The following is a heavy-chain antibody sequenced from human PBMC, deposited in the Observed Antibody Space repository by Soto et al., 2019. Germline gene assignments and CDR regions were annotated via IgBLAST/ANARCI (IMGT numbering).Heavy chain of an antibody. D-gene: IGHD1-26*01. J-gene: IGHJ2*01. CDR2: IWYDGSNK. CDR1: GFTFSSYG. Sequence: QVQLVESGGGVVQPGRSLRLSCAASGFTFSSYGMHWVRQAPGKGLEWVAVIWYDGSNKYYADSVKGRFTISRDNSKNTLYLQMNSLRAEDTAVYYCASLYSGSYYDWYFDLWGRGTLVTVSS. V-gene: IGHV3-33*01. CDR3: ASLYSGSYYDWYFDL.